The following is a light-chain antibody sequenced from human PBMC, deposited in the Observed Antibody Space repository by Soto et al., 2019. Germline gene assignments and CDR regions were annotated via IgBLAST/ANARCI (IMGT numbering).Light chain of an antibody. J-gene: IGKJ3*01. CDR3: QQLNIFHFP. V-gene: IGKV1-9*01. CDR2: GAS. CDR1: QGIANF. Sequence: IQLTQSPSSLSASVGDRVTISCRASQGIANFLAWYQQKPGKAPKLLIYGASTLQTGVPSRFSGSGSATDITLIISRQPADDSANYYYQQLNIFHFPFGPGTKVDIK.